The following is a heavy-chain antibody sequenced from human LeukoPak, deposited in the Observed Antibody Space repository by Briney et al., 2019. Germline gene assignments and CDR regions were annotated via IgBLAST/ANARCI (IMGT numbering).Heavy chain of an antibody. CDR2: ISAYNGNT. J-gene: IGHJ6*02. D-gene: IGHD3-10*01. V-gene: IGHV1-18*01. Sequence: ASVTVSCKASGYTFTSYGISWVRQAPGQGLEWMGWISAYNGNTNYAQKLQGRVTMTTDTSTSTAYMELRSLRSDDTAVYYCARDFPQVLLWFGDLRGDVWDQGTTVTVSS. CDR3: ARDFPQVLLWFGDLRGDV. CDR1: GYTFTSYG.